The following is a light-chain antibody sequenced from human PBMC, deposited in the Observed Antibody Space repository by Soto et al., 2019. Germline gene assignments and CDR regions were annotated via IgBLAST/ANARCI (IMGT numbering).Light chain of an antibody. CDR2: GAS. Sequence: ESVLTQSPGTLSLSPGERATLSCRSSKSVSSSYLAWYQQKPGQAPRLRIYGASSRATGIPDRFSGSGSGTDFALTISRREPEDFAVYYWQQYGSSPYTFGQGTKLEIK. CDR3: QQYGSSPYT. J-gene: IGKJ2*01. CDR1: KSVSSSY. V-gene: IGKV3-20*01.